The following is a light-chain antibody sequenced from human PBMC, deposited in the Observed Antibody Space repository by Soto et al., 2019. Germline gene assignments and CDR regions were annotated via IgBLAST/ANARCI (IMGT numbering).Light chain of an antibody. Sequence: DIQMTQSPSSLSASVGDRATIPCRASQSVSSFLNWYQQKPGQAPKLLIYAATALQSGVPSRFSGSGSGTDFTLTISSLQPEDSAAYYCHQTYNTPWTFGQGTKVDIK. V-gene: IGKV1-39*01. CDR1: QSVSSF. CDR2: AAT. J-gene: IGKJ1*01. CDR3: HQTYNTPWT.